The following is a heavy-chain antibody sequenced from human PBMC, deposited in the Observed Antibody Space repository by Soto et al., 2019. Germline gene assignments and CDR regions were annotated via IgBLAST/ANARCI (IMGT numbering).Heavy chain of an antibody. Sequence: QVQLVESGGGVVQPGRSLRLSCAASGFTFSSYGMHWVRQAPGEGLEWVAVIWYDGSNKYYADSVKGRFTISRDNSKNTLYLQMNSLRAEDTAVYYCARGNWNYFYGMDVWGQGTTVTVSS. V-gene: IGHV3-33*01. J-gene: IGHJ6*02. CDR1: GFTFSSYG. CDR3: ARGNWNYFYGMDV. CDR2: IWYDGSNK. D-gene: IGHD1-1*01.